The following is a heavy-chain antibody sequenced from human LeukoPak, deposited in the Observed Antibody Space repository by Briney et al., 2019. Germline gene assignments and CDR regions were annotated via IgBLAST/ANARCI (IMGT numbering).Heavy chain of an antibody. V-gene: IGHV3-23*01. D-gene: IGHD3-10*01. CDR3: TTDLDGRFGESVNFVY. J-gene: IGHJ4*02. CDR1: GFTFSSYA. Sequence: GGSLRLSCAASGFTFSSYAMSWVRQAPGKGLEWVSAISGNGGSKYYADSVKGRFTISRDNSKNTLYLQMNSLRAEDTDVYYCTTDLDGRFGESVNFVYWGQGALVTVSS. CDR2: ISGNGGSK.